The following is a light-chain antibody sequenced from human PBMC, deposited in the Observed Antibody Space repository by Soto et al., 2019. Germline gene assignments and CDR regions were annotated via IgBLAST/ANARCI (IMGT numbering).Light chain of an antibody. V-gene: IGKV3D-7*01. CDR3: QQANSFPLT. CDR1: QSVSSSY. J-gene: IGKJ4*01. CDR2: GAS. Sequence: EIVLTQSPGTLSLSPGERATLSCRASQSVSSSYLAWYQQRPGQPPRLLIYGASTRAAGISARFSGSGSGTDFTLTISSLQPEDFATYYCQQANSFPLTFGGGTKVDIK.